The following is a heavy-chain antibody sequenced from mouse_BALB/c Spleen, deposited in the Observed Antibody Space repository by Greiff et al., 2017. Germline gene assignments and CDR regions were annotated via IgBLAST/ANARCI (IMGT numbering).Heavy chain of an antibody. D-gene: IGHD4-1*01. V-gene: IGHV5-12-2*01. CDR1: GFTFSSYT. CDR3: ARQTGTRAMDY. J-gene: IGHJ4*01. CDR2: ISNGGGST. Sequence: DVMLVESGGGLVQPGGSLKLSCAASGFTFSSYTMSWVRQTPEKRLEWVAYISNGGGSTYYPDTVKGRFTISRDNAKNTLYLQMSSLKSEDTAMYYCARQTGTRAMDYWGQGTSVTVAS.